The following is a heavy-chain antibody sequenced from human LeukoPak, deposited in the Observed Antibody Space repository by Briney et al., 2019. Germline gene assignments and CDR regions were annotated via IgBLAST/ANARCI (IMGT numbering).Heavy chain of an antibody. D-gene: IGHD3-22*01. V-gene: IGHV3-33*01. J-gene: IGHJ4*02. CDR1: GFTFNRSG. Sequence: GKSLRLSCAASGFTFNRSGMHWVRQAPGQGLEWVALIFYDGSNKYFAGSVKGRFTISRDNSKSMLYLQMNSLRAEDTAVYYCARDYHDANGYYSNAFHHWGQGSLLAVSS. CDR3: ARDYHDANGYYSNAFHH. CDR2: IFYDGSNK.